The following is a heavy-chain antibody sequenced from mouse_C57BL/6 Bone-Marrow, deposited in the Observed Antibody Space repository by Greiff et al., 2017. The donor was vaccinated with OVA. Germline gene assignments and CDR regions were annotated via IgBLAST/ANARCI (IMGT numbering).Heavy chain of an antibody. D-gene: IGHD1-1*01. CDR2: INPYNGGT. Sequence: EVQLQESGPVLVKPGASVQMSCQASGYTFTDYYMNWVKQSHGKSLEWIGVINPYNGGTSYNQKFKGKATLTVDKSSSTAYMELNSLTSEDSAVYYCAVITPGYFDYWGQGTTLTVSS. J-gene: IGHJ2*01. V-gene: IGHV1-19*01. CDR3: AVITPGYFDY. CDR1: GYTFTDYY.